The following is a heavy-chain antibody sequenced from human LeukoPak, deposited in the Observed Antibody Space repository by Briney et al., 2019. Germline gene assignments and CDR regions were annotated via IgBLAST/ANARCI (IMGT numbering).Heavy chain of an antibody. CDR2: ISAYNGNT. D-gene: IGHD6-13*01. Sequence: GASVKVSCKASGYTFTNHGISWVRQAPGQRLEWMGWISAYNGNTNYAQNLQGRVTMTTDTSTSTAYMELRSLRSDDTAMYYCARDEWQQLVLLDYWGQGTLVTVSS. J-gene: IGHJ4*02. V-gene: IGHV1-18*01. CDR1: GYTFTNHG. CDR3: ARDEWQQLVLLDY.